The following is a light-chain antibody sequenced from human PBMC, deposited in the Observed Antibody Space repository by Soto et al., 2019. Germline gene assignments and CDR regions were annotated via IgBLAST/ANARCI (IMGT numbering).Light chain of an antibody. J-gene: IGLJ3*02. Sequence: QTVVTQEPSFSVSPGGTVTLTCGLSSGSVSTNYYPSWYQQTPGQAPRTLIYNTNIRSSGVPDRFSGSILGNKAALTITGAQADDESDYYCVLYLGSGIYWVFGGGTKVTVL. V-gene: IGLV8-61*01. CDR3: VLYLGSGIYWV. CDR1: SGSVSTNYY. CDR2: NTN.